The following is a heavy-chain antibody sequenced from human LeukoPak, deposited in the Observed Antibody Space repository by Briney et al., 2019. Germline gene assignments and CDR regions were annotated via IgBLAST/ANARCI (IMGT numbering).Heavy chain of an antibody. CDR3: ARDHEAYFVDPRYNWFDP. J-gene: IGHJ5*02. V-gene: IGHV4-39*02. Sequence: SETLSLTCTVSGGSISSSSYYWGWIRQPPGKGLEWIGSIYYSGSTYYNPSLKSRVTISVDTSKNQFSLKLSSVTAADTAVYYCARDHEAYFVDPRYNWFDPWGQGTLVTVSS. CDR2: IYYSGST. D-gene: IGHD3-9*01. CDR1: GGSISSSSYY.